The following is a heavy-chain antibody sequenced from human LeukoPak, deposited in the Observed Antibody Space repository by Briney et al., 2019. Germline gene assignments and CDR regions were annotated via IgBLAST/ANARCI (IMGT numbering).Heavy chain of an antibody. CDR1: GGTFSSYA. J-gene: IGHJ5*02. D-gene: IGHD3-22*01. CDR3: ARLRSGYYYDWFDP. Sequence: GASVKVSCKASGGTFSSYAISWVRQAPGQGLEWMGGIISIFGTANYAQKFQGRVTITADESTSTAYMELSSLRSEDTAVYYCARLRSGYYYDWFDPWGQGTLVTVSS. CDR2: IISIFGTA. V-gene: IGHV1-69*13.